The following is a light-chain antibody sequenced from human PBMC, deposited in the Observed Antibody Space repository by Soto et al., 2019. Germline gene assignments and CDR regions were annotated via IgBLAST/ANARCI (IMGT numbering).Light chain of an antibody. CDR3: QSYDSNSVV. Sequence: QSVLTQPPSVSGAPGQRVTISCTGSSSNIGAGYDVHWYQQLPGTAPKLLIYGNSNRPSGVPDRFSGSKFGTSASLAITGLQAEDEADYYCQSYDSNSVVFGGGTKVTVL. CDR1: SSNIGAGYD. CDR2: GNS. J-gene: IGLJ2*01. V-gene: IGLV1-40*01.